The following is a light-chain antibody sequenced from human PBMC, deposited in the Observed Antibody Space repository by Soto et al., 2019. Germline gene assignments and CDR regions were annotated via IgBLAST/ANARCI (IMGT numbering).Light chain of an antibody. V-gene: IGKV1-33*01. CDR2: DAS. CDR3: QQYVKRRLIT. CDR1: QDISNY. J-gene: IGKJ5*01. Sequence: DIQMTQSPSSLSASVGDRVTITCQASQDISNYLNWYQQKPGKAPKLLIYDASNLETAVPSRFSGSGSGTDFTFTISSLQPEDIATYYCQQYVKRRLITFGQGTRLEIK.